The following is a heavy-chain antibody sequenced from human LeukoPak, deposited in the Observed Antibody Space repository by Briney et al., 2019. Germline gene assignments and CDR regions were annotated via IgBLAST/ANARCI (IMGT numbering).Heavy chain of an antibody. CDR3: AKDPSLRVTLPV. J-gene: IGHJ4*02. CDR2: ISHDGNNE. V-gene: IGHV3-30*18. D-gene: IGHD2-21*02. CDR1: GFAFNKYG. Sequence: GGSLRLSCAASGFAFNKYGLHWVRQAPGKGLEWVTLISHDGNNEYYADSVKGRFATSRDDSKNTLYLQMNSLRAEDTAVYYCAKDPSLRVTLPVWGQGTLVTVSS.